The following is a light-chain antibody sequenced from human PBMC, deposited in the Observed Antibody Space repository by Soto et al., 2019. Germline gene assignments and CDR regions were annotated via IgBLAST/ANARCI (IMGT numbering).Light chain of an antibody. CDR1: SGSIASNY. CDR2: EDN. CDR3: PSYDSSIPYV. J-gene: IGLJ1*01. Sequence: NFMLTQPHSVSESPGKTVTISCTRSSGSIASNYVQWYQQRPGSAPTTVIYEDNQRPSGVADRFSGSIDSSSNSASLTISGLKTEDDADYYCPSYDSSIPYVFGTGTKLTVL. V-gene: IGLV6-57*04.